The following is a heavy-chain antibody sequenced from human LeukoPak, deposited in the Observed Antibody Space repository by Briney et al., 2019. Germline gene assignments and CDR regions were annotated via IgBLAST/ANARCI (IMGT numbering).Heavy chain of an antibody. V-gene: IGHV3-23*01. CDR1: GFTFSSYA. Sequence: GGSLRLSCAASGFTFSSYAMSWVRQAPGKGLEWVSAISGSGGSTYYADSVKGRFTISRDNSKNTLYLQMNSLRAEDAAVYYCAKDHADTIGNYWGQGTLVTVSS. CDR3: AKDHADTIGNY. J-gene: IGHJ4*02. D-gene: IGHD3-3*01. CDR2: ISGSGGST.